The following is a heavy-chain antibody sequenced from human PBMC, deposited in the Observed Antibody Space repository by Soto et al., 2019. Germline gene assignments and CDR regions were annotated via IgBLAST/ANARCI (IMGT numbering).Heavy chain of an antibody. J-gene: IGHJ6*02. CDR2: IYPGDSHT. Sequence: PGEALKISWKSSGYSFTSYWIGWVRQMPGKGLEWMGIIYPGDSHTRYSPSFQGQVTISADKSISTAYLQWSSLKASDTAMYYCARLAYCGGDCYSLYYYYYGMDVWGQGTTVTVSS. V-gene: IGHV5-51*01. CDR3: ARLAYCGGDCYSLYYYYYGMDV. CDR1: GYSFTSYW. D-gene: IGHD2-21*02.